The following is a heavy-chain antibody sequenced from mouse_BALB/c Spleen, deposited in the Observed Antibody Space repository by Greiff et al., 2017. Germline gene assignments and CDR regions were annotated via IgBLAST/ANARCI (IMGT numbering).Heavy chain of an antibody. V-gene: IGHV5-6-5*01. CDR3: ARRRAMITSYFDY. CDR1: GFTFSSYA. D-gene: IGHD2-4*01. J-gene: IGHJ2*01. Sequence: EVKLMESGGGLVKPGGSLKLSCAASGFTFSSYAMSWVRQTPEKRLEWVASISSGGSTYYPDSVKGRFTISRDNARNILYLQMSSLRSEDTAMYYCARRRAMITSYFDYWGQGTTLTVSS. CDR2: ISSGGST.